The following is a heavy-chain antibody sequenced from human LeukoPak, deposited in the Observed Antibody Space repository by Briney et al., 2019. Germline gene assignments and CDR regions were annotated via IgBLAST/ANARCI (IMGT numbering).Heavy chain of an antibody. Sequence: ASVTVSCTASGYTFTSYDINWVRQATGQGLEWMGWMNPNSGDTGYAQKFQGRVTITRNTSIRTAYMELSSLRSEDTAVYYCARGHDYGEYYYYYYMDVWGKGTTVTVSS. CDR1: GYTFTSYD. V-gene: IGHV1-8*03. J-gene: IGHJ6*03. CDR2: MNPNSGDT. CDR3: ARGHDYGEYYYYYYMDV. D-gene: IGHD4-17*01.